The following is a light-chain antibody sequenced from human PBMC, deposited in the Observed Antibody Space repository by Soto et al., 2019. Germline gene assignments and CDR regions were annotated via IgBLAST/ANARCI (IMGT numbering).Light chain of an antibody. Sequence: DIQMTQSPSSLSASVGDRVTITCRASQSISSYLNWYQQKPGKAPKLLIYAASSLQSGVPSRFSGSGSGTDFTLTISILQPEDLATYYCQQSYSTPWTFGQGTKVEIK. CDR1: QSISSY. V-gene: IGKV1-39*01. J-gene: IGKJ1*01. CDR3: QQSYSTPWT. CDR2: AAS.